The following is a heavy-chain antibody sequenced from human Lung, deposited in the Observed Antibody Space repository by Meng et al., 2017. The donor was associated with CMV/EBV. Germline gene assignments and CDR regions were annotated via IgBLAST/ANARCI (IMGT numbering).Heavy chain of an antibody. D-gene: IGHD2-15*01. V-gene: IGHV4-39*06. CDR2: TYYSRTT. CDR3: ARDLPQVGVGHSRWFDP. J-gene: IGHJ5*01. CDR1: GGSISSSSYY. Sequence: GSLRLXCTVSGGSISSSSYYWGWIRQPPGKGLEWFGSTYYSRTTYYNSTLKRRITISVDTSKNQFTLKLSSVTAADTVVYCCARDLPQVGVGHSRWFDPWGQGTLVTVSS.